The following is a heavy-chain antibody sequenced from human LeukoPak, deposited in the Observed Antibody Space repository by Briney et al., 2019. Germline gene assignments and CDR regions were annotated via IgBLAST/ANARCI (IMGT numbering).Heavy chain of an antibody. D-gene: IGHD3-16*01. Sequence: PSETLSLTCAVYGGSFSGYYWSWIRQPPGKGLEWIGEINHSGSTNYNPSLKSRGTISVDTSKNQFSLKLSSVTAADTAVYYCAKGRSYGTDYDPFDIWGQGTMVTVSS. CDR2: INHSGST. CDR3: AKGRSYGTDYDPFDI. J-gene: IGHJ3*02. V-gene: IGHV4-34*01. CDR1: GGSFSGYY.